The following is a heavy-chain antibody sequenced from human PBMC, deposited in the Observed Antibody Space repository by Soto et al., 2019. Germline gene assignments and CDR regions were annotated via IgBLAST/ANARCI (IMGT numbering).Heavy chain of an antibody. CDR2: ISYDGSNK. D-gene: IGHD5-18*01. CDR1: GFTFSNYA. J-gene: IGHJ4*02. CDR3: ARVGVVYSYGSGLDY. Sequence: QVQLVESGGGVVQPGRSLRLSCAASGFTFSNYAMHWVRQAPGKGLEWVAVISYDGSNKYYADSVKGRFTISRDNSKNTLYLQMNSLRAEDTAVYHCARVGVVYSYGSGLDYWGQGTLVTVSS. V-gene: IGHV3-30-3*01.